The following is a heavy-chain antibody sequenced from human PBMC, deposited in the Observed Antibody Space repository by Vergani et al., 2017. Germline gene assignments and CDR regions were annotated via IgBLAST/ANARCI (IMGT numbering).Heavy chain of an antibody. CDR2: IWYDGSNK. V-gene: IGHV3-33*01. Sequence: QVQLVESGGGVVQPGRSLRLSCAASGFTFSSYGMHWVRQAPGKGREWVAVIWYDGSNKYYADSVKGRFTISRDNSKNTLYLQMNSLRAEDTAVYYCARTGGIVGATGGDFDYWGQGTLVTVSS. CDR1: GFTFSSYG. D-gene: IGHD1-26*01. J-gene: IGHJ4*02. CDR3: ARTGGIVGATGGDFDY.